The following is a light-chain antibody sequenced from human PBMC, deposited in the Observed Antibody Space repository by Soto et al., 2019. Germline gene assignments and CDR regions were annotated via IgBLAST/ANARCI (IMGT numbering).Light chain of an antibody. CDR1: SSNIGSNY. CDR3: AARDDSLSGYAV. V-gene: IGLV1-47*01. CDR2: RNN. Sequence: QSVLTQPPSASGTPGQRVTISCSGSSSNIGSNYVYWYQQLPGTAPKLLIYRNNQRPSGVPDRFSGSKSGTSASLAISGLRSEDEADYYGAARDDSLSGYAVFGGGTQLTVL. J-gene: IGLJ7*01.